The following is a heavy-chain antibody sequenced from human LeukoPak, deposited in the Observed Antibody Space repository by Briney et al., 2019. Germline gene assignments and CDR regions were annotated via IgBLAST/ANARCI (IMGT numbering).Heavy chain of an antibody. CDR2: IYYSGTT. CDR3: ARHRRITNWYVDF. J-gene: IGHJ4*02. D-gene: IGHD2-15*01. Sequence: PSETLSLTRTVSGGSISSDSNFFWGWIRQPPGKGLEWIGIIYYSGTTYYNPSLKSRVTIFVDTSKNLFSLRLTSVTAADTAVYYCARHRRITNWYVDFWGQGTLVTVSS. CDR1: GGSISSDSNFF. V-gene: IGHV4-39*01.